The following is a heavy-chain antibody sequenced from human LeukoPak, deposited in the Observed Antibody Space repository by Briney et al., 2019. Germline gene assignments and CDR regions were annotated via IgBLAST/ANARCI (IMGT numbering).Heavy chain of an antibody. V-gene: IGHV4-34*01. CDR1: GGSFSGYY. CDR2: INHSGST. D-gene: IGHD6-13*01. CDR3: ARRLGAAAGTSVKNWYFNL. Sequence: PSETLSLTCAVYGGSFSGYYWSWIRQPPGKGLEWIGEINHSGSTNYNPSLKSRVTISVDTSKNQFSLKLSSVTAADTAVYYCARRLGAAAGTSVKNWYFNLWGRGTLVTVSS. J-gene: IGHJ2*01.